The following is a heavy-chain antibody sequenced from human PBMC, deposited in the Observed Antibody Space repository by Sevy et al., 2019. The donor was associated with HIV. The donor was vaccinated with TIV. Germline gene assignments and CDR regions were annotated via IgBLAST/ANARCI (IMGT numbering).Heavy chain of an antibody. V-gene: IGHV3-30-3*01. CDR2: ISYDGSNK. CDR3: ARERRARGTYSSSWYDPTGVDAFDI. D-gene: IGHD6-13*01. Sequence: GGSLRLSCAASGFTFSSYAMHWVRQAPGKGLEWVAVISYDGSNKYYADSVKGRFTISRDNSKNTLYLQKNSLRAEDTAVYYCARERRARGTYSSSWYDPTGVDAFDIWGQGTMVTVSS. J-gene: IGHJ3*02. CDR1: GFTFSSYA.